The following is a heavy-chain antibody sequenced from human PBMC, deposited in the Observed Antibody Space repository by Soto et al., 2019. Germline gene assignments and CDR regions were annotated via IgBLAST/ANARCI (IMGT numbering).Heavy chain of an antibody. D-gene: IGHD2-2*01. J-gene: IGHJ4*02. V-gene: IGHV4-59*01. CDR3: ARDSRGFQYFDY. CDR2: IYFSGST. CDR1: GGSISNYY. Sequence: SETLSLTCTVSGGSISNYYWSWIRQPPGKGLEWIGYIYFSGSTSYSPSLKSRVTISVDTSKNQFSLRLSSVTAADTAVYYCARDSRGFQYFDYWGQGTLVTVS.